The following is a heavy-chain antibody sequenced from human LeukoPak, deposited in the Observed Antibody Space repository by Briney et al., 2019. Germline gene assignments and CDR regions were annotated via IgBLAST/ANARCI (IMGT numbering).Heavy chain of an antibody. D-gene: IGHD2-15*01. CDR3: ASGSSGGDYYYMDV. CDR1: GFNFDNYG. V-gene: IGHV3-74*01. CDR2: INSDGSST. J-gene: IGHJ6*03. Sequence: PGGSLRLSCAASGFNFDNYGMSWVRQVPGKGLEWVSRINSDGSSTRYADYVKGRFTISRDNAKNTLYLQMNSLRAEDTAVYYCASGSSGGDYYYMDVWGKGTTVTVSS.